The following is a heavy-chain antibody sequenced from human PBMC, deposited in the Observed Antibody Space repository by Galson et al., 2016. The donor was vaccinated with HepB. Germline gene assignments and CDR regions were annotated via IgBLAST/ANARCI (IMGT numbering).Heavy chain of an antibody. J-gene: IGHJ4*02. Sequence: SLRLSCAASGFTFRSYAMNWVRQAPGKGLEWVSAISGSGVRTYYADSVKGRFTISRDNSKKTLYLQMNSLRADDTAVYYCAKDLGAGGGYYFDYWGQGILVTVSS. CDR2: ISGSGVRT. V-gene: IGHV3-23*01. D-gene: IGHD3-10*01. CDR3: AKDLGAGGGYYFDY. CDR1: GFTFRSYA.